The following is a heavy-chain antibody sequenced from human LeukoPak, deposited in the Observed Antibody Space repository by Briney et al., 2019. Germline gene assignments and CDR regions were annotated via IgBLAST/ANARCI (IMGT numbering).Heavy chain of an antibody. CDR1: GFTLSSYW. J-gene: IGHJ4*02. Sequence: GGTLRLSCAASGFTLSSYWMSWVRQAPRKGLEWVTNIKRDGSEKYYVDSVKGRATISRDNAKNSLYLQMNSLRAEDTAVYYCARDFTGAYYDFWGQGTQVTVSS. D-gene: IGHD7-27*01. V-gene: IGHV3-7*01. CDR3: ARDFTGAYYDF. CDR2: IKRDGSEK.